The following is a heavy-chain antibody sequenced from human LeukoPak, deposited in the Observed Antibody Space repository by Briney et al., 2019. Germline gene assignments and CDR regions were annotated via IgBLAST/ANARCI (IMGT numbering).Heavy chain of an antibody. CDR2: ISSSGRTI. CDR1: GFTFSTYS. J-gene: IGHJ4*02. CDR3: ARDGELFDY. D-gene: IGHD1-26*01. Sequence: PGGSLRLSCAASGFTFSTYSLNWVRQAPGKGLEWVSYISSSGRTIYYADSVKGRFTISRDNVKNSLYLQMNSLRVEDTAVYYCARDGELFDYWGQGTLVTVSS. V-gene: IGHV3-48*01.